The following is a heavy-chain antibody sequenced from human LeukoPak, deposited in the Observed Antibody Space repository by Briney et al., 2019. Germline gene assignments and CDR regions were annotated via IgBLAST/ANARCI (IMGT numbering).Heavy chain of an antibody. CDR2: ITAYSGHI. Sequence: ASVKVSCKTSGYTFDSYGISWARQAPGQGLEWMAWITAYSGHIDYAQNLQGRVTVTTDTSTSTAHMELRSLRSDDTAVYYCARGGRTTAPDFWGQGTLVTVSS. D-gene: IGHD2/OR15-2a*01. CDR1: GYTFDSYG. J-gene: IGHJ4*02. V-gene: IGHV1-18*01. CDR3: ARGGRTTAPDF.